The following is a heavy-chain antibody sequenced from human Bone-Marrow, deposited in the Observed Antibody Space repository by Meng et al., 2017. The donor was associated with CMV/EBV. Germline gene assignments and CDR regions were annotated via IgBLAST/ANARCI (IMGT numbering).Heavy chain of an antibody. Sequence: GESLKISCAASGFTFSSYAMSWVRQAPGKGLEWVSVIYSGGSSTYYADSVKGRFTISRDNSKNTLYLQMNSLRAEDTAVYYCAKTLRGSALFGYWGQATLVTVSS. J-gene: IGHJ4*02. V-gene: IGHV3-23*03. CDR3: AKTLRGSALFGY. CDR1: GFTFSSYA. CDR2: IYSGGSST.